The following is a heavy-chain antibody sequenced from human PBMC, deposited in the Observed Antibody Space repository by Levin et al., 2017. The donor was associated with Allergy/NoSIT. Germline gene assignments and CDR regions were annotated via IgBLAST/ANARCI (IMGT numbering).Heavy chain of an antibody. J-gene: IGHJ5*02. CDR3: AKDSQSFPHWNHHLDP. D-gene: IGHD1-1*01. Sequence: GGSLRLSCAASGFTFSSYAMTWVRQAPGKGLEWLSAISASGGDTYYADSVKGRFTISRDNSKYTVYLQMNSLGAEDTAVYYCAKDSQSFPHWNHHLDPWGQGTLVTVSS. CDR1: GFTFSSYA. CDR2: ISASGGDT. V-gene: IGHV3-23*01.